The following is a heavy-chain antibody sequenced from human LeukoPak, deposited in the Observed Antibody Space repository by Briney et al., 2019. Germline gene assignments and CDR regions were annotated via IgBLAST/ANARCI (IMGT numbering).Heavy chain of an antibody. CDR1: GGTLSSYA. CDR2: IIPIFGSA. Sequence: EASVKVSCKASGGTLSSYAISWVRQAPGQRLEWMGGIIPIFGSANYAQKFQGRATITADESTSTAYMELSSVRSEDTAVYYCAREMATISHQIWGQGTLVTVSS. V-gene: IGHV1-69*13. D-gene: IGHD5-24*01. CDR3: AREMATISHQI. J-gene: IGHJ4*02.